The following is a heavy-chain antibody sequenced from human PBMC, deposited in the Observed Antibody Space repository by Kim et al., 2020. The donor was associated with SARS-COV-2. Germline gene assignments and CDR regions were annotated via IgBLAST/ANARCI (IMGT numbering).Heavy chain of an antibody. CDR2: MNPNSGNT. D-gene: IGHD3-22*01. CDR1: GYTFTSYD. J-gene: IGHJ6*02. CDR3: ARGARYYYDSSGYYWYYGMDV. V-gene: IGHV1-8*01. Sequence: ASVKVSCKASGYTFTSYDINWVRQATGQGLEWMGWMNPNSGNTGYAQKFQGRVTMTRNTSISTAYMELSSLRSEDTAVYYCARGARYYYDSSGYYWYYGMDVWGQGTTVTVSS.